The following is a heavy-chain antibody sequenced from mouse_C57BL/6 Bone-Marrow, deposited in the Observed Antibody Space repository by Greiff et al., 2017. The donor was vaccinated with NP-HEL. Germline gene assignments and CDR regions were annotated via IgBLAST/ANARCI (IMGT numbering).Heavy chain of an antibody. D-gene: IGHD2-4*01. V-gene: IGHV1-22*01. J-gene: IGHJ2*01. CDR1: GYTFTDYN. CDR3: ARSGVYYDYDGGYFDY. Sequence: VQLQQSGPELVKPGASVKMSCKASGYTFTDYNMHWVKQSHGKSLEWIGYINPNNGGTSYNQKFKGKATLTVNKSSSTAYMELRSLTSEDSAVYYCARSGVYYDYDGGYFDYWGQGTTLTVSS. CDR2: INPNNGGT.